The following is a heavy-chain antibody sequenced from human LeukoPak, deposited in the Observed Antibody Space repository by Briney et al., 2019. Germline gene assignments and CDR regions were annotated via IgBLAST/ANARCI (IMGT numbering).Heavy chain of an antibody. Sequence: SVKVSCKASGGTFSSYAISWVRQAPGQGLEWMGGIIPIFGTANYAQKFQGRVTITADEPTSTAYMELSSLRSEDTAVYYCARDCSGGSCYYYYGMDVWGQGTTVTVSS. J-gene: IGHJ6*02. D-gene: IGHD2-15*01. CDR3: ARDCSGGSCYYYYGMDV. CDR1: GGTFSSYA. V-gene: IGHV1-69*13. CDR2: IIPIFGTA.